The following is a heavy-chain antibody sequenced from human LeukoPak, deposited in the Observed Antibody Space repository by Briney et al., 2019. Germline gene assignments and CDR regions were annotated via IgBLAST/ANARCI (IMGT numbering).Heavy chain of an antibody. Sequence: GGSLRLSCAASGFSVSINYMSWVRQAPGKGLEWVSVIYSDSSTYYADSVKGRFTISRDNSKSTVYLQMNSLSAEDTAVYYCARGSHPYCSGGSCYSDWGQGTLVTVSS. CDR1: GFSVSINY. D-gene: IGHD2-15*01. J-gene: IGHJ4*02. CDR3: ARGSHPYCSGGSCYSD. V-gene: IGHV3-53*01. CDR2: IYSDSST.